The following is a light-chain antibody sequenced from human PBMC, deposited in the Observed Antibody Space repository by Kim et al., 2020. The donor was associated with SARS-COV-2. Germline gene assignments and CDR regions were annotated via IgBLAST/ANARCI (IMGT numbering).Light chain of an antibody. CDR1: SSDVGSYNL. V-gene: IGLV2-23*02. CDR2: EVT. Sequence: GRSITISCTGTSSDVGSYNLVSWYQQHPGKAPKLMIYEVTKRPSGVSNRFSGSKSGNTASLTISGLQAEDEADYYCYSYAGSNAYVFGTGTKVTVL. CDR3: YSYAGSNAYV. J-gene: IGLJ1*01.